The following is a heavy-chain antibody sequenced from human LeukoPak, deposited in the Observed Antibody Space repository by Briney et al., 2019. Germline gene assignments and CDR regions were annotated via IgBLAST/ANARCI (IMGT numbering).Heavy chain of an antibody. CDR2: ISWDGGST. CDR3: AKDRGGVDY. Sequence: PGGSLRLSCAASGFTFDDYSMHWVRQGPGKGLEWVSVISWDGGSTSYADSVKGRFTISRDNSKNSLYLQMKSLRSEDSALYYCAKDRGGVDYWGQGTLVTVSS. CDR1: GFTFDDYS. J-gene: IGHJ4*02. V-gene: IGHV3-43*01. D-gene: IGHD3-16*01.